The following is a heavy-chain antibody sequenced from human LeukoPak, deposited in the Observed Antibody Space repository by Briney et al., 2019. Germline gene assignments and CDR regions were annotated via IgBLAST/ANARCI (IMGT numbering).Heavy chain of an antibody. J-gene: IGHJ6*03. D-gene: IGHD5-12*01. CDR1: GGSISSHY. V-gene: IGHV4-59*11. CDR3: ARVPVRGYSYLYMDV. CDR2: IYYSGST. Sequence: QPSETLSLTCTVSGGSISSHYWSWIRQPPGKGLEWLGYIYYSGSTNYNPSLKSRVTISVDTSKNQFSLKLSSVTAADTAVYYCARVPVRGYSYLYMDVWGKGTTVTVSS.